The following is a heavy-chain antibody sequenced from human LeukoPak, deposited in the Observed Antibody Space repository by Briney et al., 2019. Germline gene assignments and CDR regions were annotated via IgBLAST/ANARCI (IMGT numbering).Heavy chain of an antibody. J-gene: IGHJ5*02. D-gene: IGHD3-10*01. CDR3: AKSSMVRGVKTWFDP. CDR2: ISGSGGST. V-gene: IGHV3-23*01. Sequence: GGSLRLSCAASGFTFSSYAMSWVRQAPGKGLEWVPAISGSGGSTYYADSVKGRFTISRDNSKNTLYLQMNSLRAEDTAVYYCAKSSMVRGVKTWFDPWGQGTLVTVSS. CDR1: GFTFSSYA.